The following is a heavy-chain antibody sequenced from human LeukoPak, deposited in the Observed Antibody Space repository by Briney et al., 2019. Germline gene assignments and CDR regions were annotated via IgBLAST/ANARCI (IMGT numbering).Heavy chain of an antibody. CDR3: ARDIGDGHRRYYFDY. J-gene: IGHJ4*02. CDR2: IYYSGST. V-gene: IGHV4-39*07. Sequence: SETLSLTCSVSGASISNRFYYWGWIRQPPGKALKWIGSIYYSGSTYYNPSLRSRVTISVDTSKNQFSLKLSSVTAADTAVYFCARDIGDGHRRYYFDYWGQGTLVTVSS. CDR1: GASISNRFYY. D-gene: IGHD4-17*01.